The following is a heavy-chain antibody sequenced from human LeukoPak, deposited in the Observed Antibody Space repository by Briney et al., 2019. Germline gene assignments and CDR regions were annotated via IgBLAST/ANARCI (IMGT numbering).Heavy chain of an antibody. Sequence: ASVKVSCKASGYTFTGYYMHWVRQATGQGLEWMGWMNPNSGNTGYAQKFQGRVTITRNTSISTAYMELSSLRSEDTAVYYCARGSPPYSSSWYYYYYYMDVWGKGTTVTVSS. V-gene: IGHV1-8*03. J-gene: IGHJ6*03. CDR2: MNPNSGNT. CDR3: ARGSPPYSSSWYYYYYYMDV. CDR1: GYTFTGYY. D-gene: IGHD6-13*01.